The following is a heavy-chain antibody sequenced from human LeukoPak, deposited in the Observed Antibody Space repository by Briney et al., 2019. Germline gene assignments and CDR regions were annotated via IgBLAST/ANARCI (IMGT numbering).Heavy chain of an antibody. Sequence: GGSLRLSCAASGFTLNTNDMNWVRQAPGKGLEWVSLMYPGGSVYYTDSVKGRFTVSRDTSKNMMFLQMNTLRPDDTALYYCVRQGPGGNCRWGQGTLVTVSS. CDR2: MYPGGSV. CDR3: VRQGPGGNCR. D-gene: IGHD4-23*01. CDR1: GFTLNTND. J-gene: IGHJ4*01. V-gene: IGHV3-66*02.